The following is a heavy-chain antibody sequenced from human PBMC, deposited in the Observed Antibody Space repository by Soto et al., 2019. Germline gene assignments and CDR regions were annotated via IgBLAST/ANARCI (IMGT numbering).Heavy chain of an antibody. J-gene: IGHJ4*02. V-gene: IGHV3-9*01. Sequence: PGGSLRLSCVASGFTFDDYVMHWVRQAPGKGLEWVSGISWNSGSIDYADSVKGRFTISRDNAKNSLLLQMNSLRAEDTALYYCAKDKSGYPPYYIDYWGQGTRVTVSS. D-gene: IGHD3-22*01. CDR2: ISWNSGSI. CDR1: GFTFDDYV. CDR3: AKDKSGYPPYYIDY.